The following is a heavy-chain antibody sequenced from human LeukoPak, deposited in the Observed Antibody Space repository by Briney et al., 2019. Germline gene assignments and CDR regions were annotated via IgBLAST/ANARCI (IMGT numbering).Heavy chain of an antibody. CDR2: INGGGVST. Sequence: GGSLRLSCAASGFTFSSYAMTWVRQAPGKGLEWVSAINGGGVSTYYADSVKGRFTISRDNAKNSLYLQMNSLRAEDTAVYYCARGNYDSSGYSYFDYWGQGTLVTVSS. CDR3: ARGNYDSSGYSYFDY. D-gene: IGHD3-22*01. J-gene: IGHJ4*02. CDR1: GFTFSSYA. V-gene: IGHV3-23*01.